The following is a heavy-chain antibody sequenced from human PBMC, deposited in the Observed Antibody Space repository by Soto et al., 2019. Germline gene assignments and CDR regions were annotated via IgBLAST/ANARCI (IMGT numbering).Heavy chain of an antibody. CDR1: GYTFTGYY. V-gene: IGHV1-2*04. Sequence: GASVKVSCKASGYTFTGYYMHWVRQAPGQKLKWMGWINPNSGGTNYAQKFQGWVTMTRDTSISTAYMELSRLRSDDTAVYYCARARLAALPLYYGMDVWGQGTTVTVSS. CDR3: ARARLAALPLYYGMDV. D-gene: IGHD6-6*01. J-gene: IGHJ6*02. CDR2: INPNSGGT.